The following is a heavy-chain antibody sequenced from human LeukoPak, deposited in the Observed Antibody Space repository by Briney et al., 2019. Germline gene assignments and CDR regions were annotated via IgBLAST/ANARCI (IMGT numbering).Heavy chain of an antibody. J-gene: IGHJ1*01. CDR3: AKDQGKYSSGWYEXFQX. CDR2: ISGSGGST. CDR1: GFTFSSYA. V-gene: IGHV3-23*01. D-gene: IGHD6-19*01. Sequence: GGSLRLSCAASGFTFSSYAMSWVRQAPGKGLEWVSAISGSGGSTYYADSVKGRFTISRDNSKKTLYLQMNSLRAEDTAVYYCAKDQGKYSSGWYEXFQXXGQGTLVTVX.